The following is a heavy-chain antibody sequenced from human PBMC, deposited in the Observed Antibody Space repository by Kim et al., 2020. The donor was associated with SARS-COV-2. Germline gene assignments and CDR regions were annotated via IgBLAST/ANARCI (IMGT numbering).Heavy chain of an antibody. CDR1: GFTFSKAW. Sequence: GGSLRLSCAVSGFTFSKAWMSWVRQAPGKGLEWVGRIKNKVKVETRDYAAPVKGRFTISRDDSKNTLYLQMNSLRADDTAVYYCTVGAGTSDLDYWGQGTLVTVSS. V-gene: IGHV3-15*01. D-gene: IGHD1-1*01. CDR3: TVGAGTSDLDY. J-gene: IGHJ4*02. CDR2: IKNKVKVETR.